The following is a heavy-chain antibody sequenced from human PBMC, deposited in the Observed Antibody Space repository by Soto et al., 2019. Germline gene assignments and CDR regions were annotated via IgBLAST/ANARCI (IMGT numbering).Heavy chain of an antibody. CDR3: AREAGGSVDTDYVVYFYYMDV. CDR1: GYTFTGYV. CDR2: INAGNGNT. V-gene: IGHV1-3*01. Sequence: ASVKVSCKASGYTFTGYVMHCVRQAPGQRLEWMGWINAGNGNTKYSQKFQGRVAITRDTSASTAYMELSSVTAADTAVYYCAREAGGSVDTDYVVYFYYMDVWGKGTTVTVSS. J-gene: IGHJ6*03. D-gene: IGHD4-17*01.